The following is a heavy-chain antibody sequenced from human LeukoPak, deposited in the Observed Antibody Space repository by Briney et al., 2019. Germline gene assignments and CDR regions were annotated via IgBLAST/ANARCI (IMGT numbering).Heavy chain of an antibody. CDR1: GGSFSGYY. CDR3: ARHRSGRVTMVRGVFDY. CDR2: INHSGST. V-gene: IGHV4-34*01. D-gene: IGHD3-10*01. J-gene: IGHJ4*02. Sequence: PSETLSLTCAVYGGSFSGYYWSWIRQPPGKGLEWIGEINHSGSTNYNPSLKSRVTISVDTSKNQFSLKLSSVTAADTAVYYCARHRSGRVTMVRGVFDYWGQGTLVTVSS.